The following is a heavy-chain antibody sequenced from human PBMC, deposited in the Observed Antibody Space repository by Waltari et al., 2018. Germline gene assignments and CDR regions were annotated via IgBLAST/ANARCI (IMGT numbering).Heavy chain of an antibody. V-gene: IGHV4-59*01. J-gene: IGHJ4*02. CDR2: IYYSGST. CDR3: ATQHCSSTSCHLDY. CDR1: GGSISSYY. Sequence: QVQLQESGPGLVKPSETLSLTCTVSGGSISSYYWSWIRQPPGKGLEWIGYIYYSGSTNYNPSLKSRVTISVDTSKNQFSLKLSSVTAADTAVYYCATQHCSSTSCHLDYWGQGTLVTVSS. D-gene: IGHD2-2*01.